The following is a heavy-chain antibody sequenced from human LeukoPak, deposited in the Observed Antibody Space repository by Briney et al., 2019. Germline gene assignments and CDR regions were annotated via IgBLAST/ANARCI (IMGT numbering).Heavy chain of an antibody. CDR3: ARGGSSGSYYPSYYYYYMDV. CDR1: GYTFTSYY. V-gene: IGHV1-46*01. CDR2: INPSSGST. D-gene: IGHD1-26*01. J-gene: IGHJ6*03. Sequence: ASVKVSCKASGYTFTSYYMHWVRQAPGQGLEWMGLINPSSGSTSYAQKFQGRVTMTRDTSTSTAYMELSSLRSEDTAVYYCARGGSSGSYYPSYYYYYMDVWGKGTTVTISS.